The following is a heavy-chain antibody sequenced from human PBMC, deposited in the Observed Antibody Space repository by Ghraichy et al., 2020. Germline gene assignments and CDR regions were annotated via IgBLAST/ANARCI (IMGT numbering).Heavy chain of an antibody. V-gene: IGHV3-48*02. Sequence: GSLRLSCVGSGFTFTGYSMNWVRQSPGKGLEWVSYITSSSRTISYADSVKGRFTISRDNAQNSLYLQMNSLRDEDTAVYYCARGSTVVRFFYYDGMDVWGQGTTVTVSS. CDR2: ITSSSRTI. J-gene: IGHJ6*02. D-gene: IGHD4-23*01. CDR1: GFTFTGYS. CDR3: ARGSTVVRFFYYDGMDV.